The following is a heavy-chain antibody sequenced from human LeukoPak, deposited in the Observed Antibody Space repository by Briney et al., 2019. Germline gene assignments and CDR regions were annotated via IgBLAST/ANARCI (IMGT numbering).Heavy chain of an antibody. CDR3: ARADRLHGGPYLIGP. Sequence: ASVKVSCKTSGYSFTDYLHWVRQAPGQGLEWMGWINPNSGVTSSAQKFQGRVTMTRDTSITTVYMEVSWLTSDDTAIYYCARADRLHGGPYLIGPWGQGTLVTVSS. D-gene: IGHD2-21*01. V-gene: IGHV1-2*02. CDR2: INPNSGVT. CDR1: GYSFTDY. J-gene: IGHJ5*02.